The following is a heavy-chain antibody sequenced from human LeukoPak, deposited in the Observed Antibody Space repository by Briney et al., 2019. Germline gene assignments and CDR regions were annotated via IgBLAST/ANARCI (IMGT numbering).Heavy chain of an antibody. V-gene: IGHV3-15*01. D-gene: IGHD3-10*01. J-gene: IGHJ4*02. CDR2: IKSKTDGGTT. CDR1: GFTFRLAW. Sequence: GGSLRLSCAASGFTFRLAWMSWVRQAPGNGLEWVGRIKSKTDGGTTDYVAPVKGRFTISRDDSKNTLYLQMNSLKTEDTAVYYCATDQYYGRPSYWGQGILVIVSS. CDR3: ATDQYYGRPSY.